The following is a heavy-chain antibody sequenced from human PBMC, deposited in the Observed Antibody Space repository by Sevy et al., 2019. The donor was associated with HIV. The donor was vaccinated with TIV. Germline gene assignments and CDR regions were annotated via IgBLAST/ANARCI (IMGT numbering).Heavy chain of an antibody. V-gene: IGHV3-23*01. D-gene: IGHD1-1*01. CDR2: ISGSGGST. J-gene: IGHJ4*02. CDR3: AKDGKKRSATGDFDC. Sequence: GGSLRLSCAASGFTFSSYAMRWVRQAPGKGLEWVSGISGSGGSTYYADSVKGRFTISRDNSKNTLYMQMNSLRAEDTAVYYCAKDGKKRSATGDFDCWGQRTLVTVSS. CDR1: GFTFSSYA.